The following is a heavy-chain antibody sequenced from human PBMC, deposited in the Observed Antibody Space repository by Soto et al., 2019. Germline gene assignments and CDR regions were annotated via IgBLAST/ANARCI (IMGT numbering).Heavy chain of an antibody. V-gene: IGHV3-21*01. J-gene: IGHJ4*02. CDR1: GFTFSSYS. CDR2: ISSSSSYI. Sequence: GGSLRLSCAASGFTFSSYSMHWVRQAPGKGLEWVSSISSSSSYIYYADSVKGRFTISRDNAKNSLYLQMNSLRAEDTAVYYCARGGVSGTYFDYWGQGTLVTVSS. CDR3: ARGGVSGTYFDY. D-gene: IGHD1-1*01.